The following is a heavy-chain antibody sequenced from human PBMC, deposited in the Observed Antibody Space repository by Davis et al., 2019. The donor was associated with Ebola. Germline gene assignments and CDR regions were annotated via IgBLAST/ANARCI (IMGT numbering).Heavy chain of an antibody. V-gene: IGHV1-69*13. Sequence: SVKVSCKASGGPFSSYAISWVRQAPGQGLEWMGGIIPMFGRPNYAQKFQGRVTISADESTRTAYMELSSLRSEDTAVYYCARGGITMMIVPRDYYYGLDVWGQGTTVTVSS. D-gene: IGHD3-22*01. CDR1: GGPFSSYA. CDR2: IIPMFGRP. J-gene: IGHJ6*02. CDR3: ARGGITMMIVPRDYYYGLDV.